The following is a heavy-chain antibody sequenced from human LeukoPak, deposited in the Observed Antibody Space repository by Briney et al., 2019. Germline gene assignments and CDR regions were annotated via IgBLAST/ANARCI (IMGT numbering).Heavy chain of an antibody. V-gene: IGHV3-64*02. J-gene: IGHJ4*02. CDR1: GFTFSSYG. CDR2: ITSDSGHT. D-gene: IGHD6-19*01. CDR3: ARDRTSGWSFDF. Sequence: GGSLRLSCAASGFTFSSYGMSWVRQAPGKGLEFVSSITSDSGHTFYADSVKGRFTISRDNSKNTLYLQMGSLRPDDMGVYYCARDRTSGWSFDFWGQGTLVTVSS.